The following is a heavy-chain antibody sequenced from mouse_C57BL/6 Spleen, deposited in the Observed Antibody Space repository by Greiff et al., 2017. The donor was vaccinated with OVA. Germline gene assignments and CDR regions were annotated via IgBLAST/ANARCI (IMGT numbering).Heavy chain of an antibody. D-gene: IGHD4-1*01. Sequence: VQLQQSGPALVKPGASVKISCKASGYTFTDYYINWVKQRPGQGLEWIGWIFPGSGITYYNEKFKGKATLTVDKSSSTAYMLLSSLTSEDSAVYFCAKSGELGRLGEWGQGTNLTVSS. J-gene: IGHJ2*01. V-gene: IGHV1-75*01. CDR1: GYTFTDYY. CDR3: AKSGELGRLGE. CDR2: IFPGSGIT.